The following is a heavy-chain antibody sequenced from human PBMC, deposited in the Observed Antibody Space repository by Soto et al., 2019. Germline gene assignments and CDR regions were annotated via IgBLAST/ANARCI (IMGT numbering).Heavy chain of an antibody. D-gene: IGHD2-21*02. CDR1: GGTFSSYA. Sequence: QVQLVQSGAEVKKPGSSVKVSCKASGGTFSSYAISWVRQAPGQGLEWMGGIIPIVGTANYAQKFQGRVPNAADESTSTAYRELSSLRSEDTAVYYCARVGTGVKSFHCRYFDLWGRGTLVTLSS. V-gene: IGHV1-69*12. CDR3: ARVGTGVKSFHCRYFDL. CDR2: IIPIVGTA. J-gene: IGHJ2*01.